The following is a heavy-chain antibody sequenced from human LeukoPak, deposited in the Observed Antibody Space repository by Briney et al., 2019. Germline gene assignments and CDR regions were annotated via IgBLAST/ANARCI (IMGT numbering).Heavy chain of an antibody. D-gene: IGHD6-19*01. CDR3: AKDVRGPTFVAGYFDY. CDR1: GFTFSSYG. CDR2: ISYDGSNK. Sequence: PGRSLRLSCAASGFTFSSYGMHWVRQAPGKGLEWVAVISYDGSNKYYADSVKGRFTISRDNSKKTLYLQMNSLRAEDTAVYYCAKDVRGPTFVAGYFDYWGQGPLVTVSS. V-gene: IGHV3-30*18. J-gene: IGHJ4*02.